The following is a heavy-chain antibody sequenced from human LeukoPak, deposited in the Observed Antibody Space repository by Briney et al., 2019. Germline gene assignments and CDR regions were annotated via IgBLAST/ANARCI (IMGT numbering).Heavy chain of an antibody. Sequence: GGSLRLSCAASGFTFSSYGMHWVRQAPGKGLEWVAVIWYDGSNKYYADSVKGRFTISRDNSKNTLYLQMNSMRAEDTAVDYCAKDRGTSAWYYFDYWGQGTLVTVSS. D-gene: IGHD2-8*02. CDR3: AKDRGTSAWYYFDY. CDR2: IWYDGSNK. CDR1: GFTFSSYG. V-gene: IGHV3-33*06. J-gene: IGHJ4*02.